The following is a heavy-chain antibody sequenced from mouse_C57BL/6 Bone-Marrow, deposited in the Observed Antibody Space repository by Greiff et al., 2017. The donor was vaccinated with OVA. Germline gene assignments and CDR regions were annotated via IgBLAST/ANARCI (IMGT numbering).Heavy chain of an antibody. CDR3: ASHYYGSNGPWYFDV. CDR2: INPYNGDT. D-gene: IGHD1-1*01. CDR1: GYSFTGYF. V-gene: IGHV1-20*01. J-gene: IGHJ1*03. Sequence: VQLQQSGPELVKPGDSVKISCKASGYSFTGYFMNWVMQSHGKSLEWIGRINPYNGDTFYNQKFKGKATLTVDKSSSTAHMELRSLTSEDSAVYYGASHYYGSNGPWYFDVWGTGTTVTVSS.